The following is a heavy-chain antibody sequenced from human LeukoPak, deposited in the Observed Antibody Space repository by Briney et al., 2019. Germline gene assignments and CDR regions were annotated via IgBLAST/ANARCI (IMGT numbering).Heavy chain of an antibody. V-gene: IGHV3-23*01. CDR1: GFTFSSYA. J-gene: IGHJ4*02. Sequence: GGSLRLSCAASGFTFSSYAMSWVRQAPGKGLEWVSAISGGGSSTYYADSVKGRFTISRDNSKITLYLQMNSLRAEDTAIYYCAKGIAAAGPYFDYWGQGTLVTVSS. CDR2: ISGGGSST. D-gene: IGHD6-13*01. CDR3: AKGIAAAGPYFDY.